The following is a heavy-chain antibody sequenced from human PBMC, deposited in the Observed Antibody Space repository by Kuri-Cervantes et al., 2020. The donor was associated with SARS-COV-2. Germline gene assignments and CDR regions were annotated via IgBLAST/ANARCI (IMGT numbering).Heavy chain of an antibody. CDR1: GGPISSSSYY. V-gene: IGHV4-39*07. CDR3: ATPFGVVPY. D-gene: IGHD3-3*01. Sequence: ESLKISCTVSGGPISSSSYYWGGSRQPPGKGQEWIGSIYYSGSTYYNPSLKSRHTISVDTSKNQFSLKVRSVTAEHTAVCYCATPFGVVPYWGQGTLVTVSS. CDR2: IYYSGST. J-gene: IGHJ4*02.